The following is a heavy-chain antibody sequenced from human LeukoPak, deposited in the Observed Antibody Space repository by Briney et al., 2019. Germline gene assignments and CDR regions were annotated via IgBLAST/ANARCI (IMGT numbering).Heavy chain of an antibody. V-gene: IGHV5-51*01. CDR1: GYSFTTYW. Sequence: GESLKISCEGSGYSFTTYWIAWARQLPGKGLEWMAMINPRDSDTRYSPSFQGQVTVSADKSISTAYLQWTSLKASDTAVYYCARERWGNLDFWGQGTLVTVSS. J-gene: IGHJ4*02. CDR3: ARERWGNLDF. CDR2: INPRDSDT. D-gene: IGHD1-1*01.